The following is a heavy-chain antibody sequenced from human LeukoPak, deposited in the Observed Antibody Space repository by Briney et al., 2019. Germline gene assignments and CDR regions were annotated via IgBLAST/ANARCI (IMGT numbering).Heavy chain of an antibody. Sequence: PGGSLRLSCAASGFSFSSFAFSWVRQAPGEGLVWVSAVSVAGDTYYADSVKGRFTVSRDISKNTLYLQMNSLRAEDTAVYYCARDRDFYVADYWGQGTLLIVSS. D-gene: IGHD2-21*02. CDR2: VSVAGDT. J-gene: IGHJ4*02. CDR1: GFSFSSFA. V-gene: IGHV3-23*01. CDR3: ARDRDFYVADY.